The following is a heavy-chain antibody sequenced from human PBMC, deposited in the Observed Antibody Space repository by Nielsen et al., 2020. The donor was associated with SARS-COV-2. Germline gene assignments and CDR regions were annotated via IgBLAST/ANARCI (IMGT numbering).Heavy chain of an antibody. V-gene: IGHV1-69*01. J-gene: IGHJ5*02. CDR3: AREGPRGVTAPSRYRPALFDP. D-gene: IGHD2-21*02. Sequence: WVRQAPGQGLEWVGGITPIFGAPKYARKFQGRVSITADESTSTAYMELSSLRSEDTAAYYCAREGPRGVTAPSRYRPALFDPWGQGTLVTVSS. CDR2: ITPIFGAP.